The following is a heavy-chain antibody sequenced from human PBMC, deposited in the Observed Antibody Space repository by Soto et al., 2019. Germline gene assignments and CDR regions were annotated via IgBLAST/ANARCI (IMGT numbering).Heavy chain of an antibody. J-gene: IGHJ5*02. CDR3: VKFGYCSSTSCSAGYNWFDP. CDR1: GFTFSSYA. Sequence: GGSLRLSCSASGFTFSSYAMHWVRQAPGKGLEYVSAISSNGGSTYYADSVKGRFTISRDNSKNTLYLQMSSLRAEDTAVYYCVKFGYCSSTSCSAGYNWFDPWGQGTLVTVSS. V-gene: IGHV3-64D*08. D-gene: IGHD2-2*01. CDR2: ISSNGGST.